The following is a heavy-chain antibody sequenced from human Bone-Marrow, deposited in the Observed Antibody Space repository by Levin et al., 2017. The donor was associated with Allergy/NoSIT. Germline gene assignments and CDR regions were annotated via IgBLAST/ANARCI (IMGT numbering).Heavy chain of an antibody. CDR3: ARAGMITYGGSQFDY. CDR1: GYSISSGYN. D-gene: IGHD3-16*01. Sequence: SETLSLTCVVSGYSISSGYNWGWIRQSPGKGLERIGSIYHSGSTYYNPSLKSRVIISVDTSKNQFSLKLTSVTAADTAVYYCARAGMITYGGSQFDYWGQGTLVTVSS. V-gene: IGHV4-38-2*01. CDR2: IYHSGST. J-gene: IGHJ4*02.